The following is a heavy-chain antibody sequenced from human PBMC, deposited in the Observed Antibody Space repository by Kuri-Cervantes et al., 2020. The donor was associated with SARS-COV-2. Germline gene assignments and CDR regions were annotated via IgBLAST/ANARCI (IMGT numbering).Heavy chain of an antibody. CDR3: ARDYCSSTSCDDDAFDI. V-gene: IGHV3-48*04. CDR2: ISSSSSTI. CDR1: GFTFSSYS. D-gene: IGHD2-2*01. J-gene: IGHJ3*02. Sequence: ETLSLTCAASGFTFSSYSMNWVRQAPGKGLEWVSYISSSSSTIYYADSVKGRFTISRDNAKNSLYLQMNSLRAEDTAVYYCARDYCSSTSCDDDAFDIWGQGTMVTVSS.